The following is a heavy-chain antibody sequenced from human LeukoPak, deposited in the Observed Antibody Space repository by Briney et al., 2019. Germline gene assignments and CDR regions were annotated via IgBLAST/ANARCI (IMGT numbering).Heavy chain of an antibody. CDR1: GFTFSSYE. V-gene: IGHV3-53*01. CDR2: IYSGGST. Sequence: PGGSLRLSCAASGFTFSSYEMNWVRQAPGKGLEWVSVIYSGGSTYYGDSVKGRFTISRDNSKNTLYLQMNSLRAEDTAVYYCARGAEDIVFYFDHWGQGTLVTVSS. J-gene: IGHJ4*02. CDR3: ARGAEDIVFYFDH. D-gene: IGHD2-15*01.